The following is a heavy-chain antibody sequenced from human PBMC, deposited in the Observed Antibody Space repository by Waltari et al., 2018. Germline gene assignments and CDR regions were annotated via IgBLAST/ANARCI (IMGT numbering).Heavy chain of an antibody. CDR2: ISWNSGSI. J-gene: IGHJ1*01. D-gene: IGHD6-19*01. Sequence: EVQLVESGGGLVQPGRSLRLSCAASGFTFDDYAMHWVRQAPGKGLEWVSGISWNSGSIGYADSVKGRFTISRDNSKNTLYLQMNSLRAEDTAVYYCARDGTSSGWYRGYFQHWGQGTLVTVSS. CDR3: ARDGTSSGWYRGYFQH. V-gene: IGHV3-9*01. CDR1: GFTFDDYA.